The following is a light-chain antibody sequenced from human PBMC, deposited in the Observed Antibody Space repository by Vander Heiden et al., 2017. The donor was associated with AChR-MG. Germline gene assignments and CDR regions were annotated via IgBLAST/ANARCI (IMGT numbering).Light chain of an antibody. CDR3: QQYGSSPLT. CDR1: QSVSSSD. CDR2: GAS. V-gene: IGKV3-20*01. J-gene: IGKJ4*01. Sequence: EIVLTQSPGTLSLSPGERGTLSCRASQSVSSSDVAWYQQKPGQAPRLFMYGASSRATGIPDRFSGSGSGTDFTLTISRLEPEDFAVYYCQQYGSSPLTFGGGTKVEIK.